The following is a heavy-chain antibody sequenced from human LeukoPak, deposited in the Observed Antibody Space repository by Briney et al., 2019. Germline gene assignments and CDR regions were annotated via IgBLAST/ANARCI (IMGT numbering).Heavy chain of an antibody. CDR2: ISSSGTTI. V-gene: IGHV3-11*01. Sequence: PGGSLRLSCAASGFTFSDYYMSWIRQAPGKGLEWVSYISSSGTTIYYADSVEGRFTISRDNAKNSLYLQMNSLRAEDTAVYYCARRRDSGSLQHFDYRGQGTLVTVSS. D-gene: IGHD1-26*01. CDR1: GFTFSDYY. J-gene: IGHJ4*02. CDR3: ARRRDSGSLQHFDY.